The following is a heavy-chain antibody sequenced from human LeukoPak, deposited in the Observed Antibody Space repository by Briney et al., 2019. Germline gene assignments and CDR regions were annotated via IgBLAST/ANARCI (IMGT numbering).Heavy chain of an antibody. CDR3: ARDGYIG. CDR1: GGSFSGYY. Sequence: PSETLSLTCAVYGGSFSGYYWSWIRQPPGKGLEWIGYIYYSGSTNYNPSLKSRVTISVDTSKNQFSLKLSSVTAADTAVYYCARDGYIGRGQGTLVTVSS. V-gene: IGHV4-59*01. D-gene: IGHD5-24*01. J-gene: IGHJ4*02. CDR2: IYYSGST.